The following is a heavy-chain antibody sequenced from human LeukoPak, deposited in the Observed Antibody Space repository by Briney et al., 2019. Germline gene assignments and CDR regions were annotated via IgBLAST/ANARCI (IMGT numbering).Heavy chain of an antibody. CDR1: GGSISSYY. V-gene: IGHV4-59*01. D-gene: IGHD3-9*01. CDR2: IYYSGST. Sequence: SETLSLTCTVSGGSISSYYWSWIRQPPGKGLEWIGYIYYSGSTNYNPSLKSRVTISVDTSKNQFSLKLSSVTAADTAVYYCARIYRGDILTGTYYYYMDVWGKGTTVTISS. CDR3: ARIYRGDILTGTYYYYMDV. J-gene: IGHJ6*03.